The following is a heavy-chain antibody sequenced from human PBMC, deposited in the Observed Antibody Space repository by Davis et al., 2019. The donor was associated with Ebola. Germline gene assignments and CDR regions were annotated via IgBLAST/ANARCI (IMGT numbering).Heavy chain of an antibody. Sequence: ASVKVSCKASGYTFTNYGITWVRQAPGQGLEWMGWINPHNGNTNYAQSVQGRVTMTTDTSTTTAYMEVGSLRSDDTAVYYCARAQFPTTSDHWDQGTLVTVSS. CDR1: GYTFTNYG. J-gene: IGHJ4*02. D-gene: IGHD1-1*01. CDR2: INPHNGNT. V-gene: IGHV1-18*04. CDR3: ARAQFPTTSDH.